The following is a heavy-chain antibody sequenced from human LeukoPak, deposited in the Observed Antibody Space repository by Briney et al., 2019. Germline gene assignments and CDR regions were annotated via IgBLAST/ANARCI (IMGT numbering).Heavy chain of an antibody. CDR3: ARGHNILTGYYFGGYDY. CDR2: IKQDRSEK. D-gene: IGHD3-9*01. V-gene: IGHV3-7*04. J-gene: IGHJ4*02. Sequence: GGSLRLSCAASGFTFSSYWMSWVRQAPGKGLEWVANIKQDRSEKYYVDSVKGRFTISRDNAKNSLYLQMNSLRAEDTALYYCARGHNILTGYYFGGYDYWGQGTLVTVSS. CDR1: GFTFSSYW.